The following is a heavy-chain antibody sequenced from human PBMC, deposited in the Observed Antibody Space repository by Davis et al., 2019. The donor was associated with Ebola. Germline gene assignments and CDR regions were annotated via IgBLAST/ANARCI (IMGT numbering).Heavy chain of an antibody. D-gene: IGHD3-16*01. CDR1: GYTFTSYG. J-gene: IGHJ4*02. Sequence: AASVKVSCKASGYTFTSYGISWVRQAPGQGLEWMGRINPNSGGTNYAQKFQGRVTMTRDTSISTAYMELSSLTSDDTAVYYCARDDYVWGSPPFFDSWGQGTLVTVSS. CDR3: ARDDYVWGSPPFFDS. V-gene: IGHV1-2*06. CDR2: INPNSGGT.